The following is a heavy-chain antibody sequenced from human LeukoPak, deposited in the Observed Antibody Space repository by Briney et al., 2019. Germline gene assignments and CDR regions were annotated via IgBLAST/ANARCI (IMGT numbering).Heavy chain of an antibody. J-gene: IGHJ4*02. Sequence: SETLSLTCAVYGGSFSDYYWSWIRQPPGKGLEWIGEINHSGSTNYNPSLKSRVTISVDTSKNQFSLKLSSVTAADTAVYYCATGDYYFDYWGQGTLVTVSS. CDR3: ATGDYYFDY. V-gene: IGHV4-34*01. CDR2: INHSGST. CDR1: GGSFSDYY.